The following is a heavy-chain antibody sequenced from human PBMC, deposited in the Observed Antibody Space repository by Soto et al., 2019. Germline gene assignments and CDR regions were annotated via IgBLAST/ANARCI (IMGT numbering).Heavy chain of an antibody. J-gene: IGHJ6*02. Sequence: QVQLQESGPGLVKPSETLSLTCTVSGDSGSSGSYYWSWIRQPPGKGLEWIGHINYRGSTNYNPSLKSRVTISEDTPKNQFSLKLNSVTAADTAVYYCARDRQDHYYYYGLDVWGQGTTVTVSS. CDR3: ARDRQDHYYYYGLDV. CDR2: INYRGST. CDR1: GDSGSSGSYY. V-gene: IGHV4-61*01.